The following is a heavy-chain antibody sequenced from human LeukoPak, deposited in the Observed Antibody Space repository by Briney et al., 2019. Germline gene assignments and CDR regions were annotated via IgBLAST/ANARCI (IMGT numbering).Heavy chain of an antibody. J-gene: IGHJ4*02. D-gene: IGHD3-22*01. CDR1: GGSISSSNW. CDR3: ARGTGYYDSSGYFFDY. Sequence: SETLSLTCAVSGGSISSSNWWRWVRQPPGKGLEWIGEIYHSGSTNYNPSLKSRVTISVDTSKNQFSLKLSSVAAADTAVYYCARGTGYYDSSGYFFDYWGQGTLVTVSS. CDR2: IYHSGST. V-gene: IGHV4-4*02.